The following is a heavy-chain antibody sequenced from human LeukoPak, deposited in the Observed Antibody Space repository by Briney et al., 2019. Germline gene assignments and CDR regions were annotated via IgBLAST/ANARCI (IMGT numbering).Heavy chain of an antibody. V-gene: IGHV3-48*04. J-gene: IGHJ5*02. D-gene: IGHD1-26*01. CDR3: ARAVTKWAIRGFDP. Sequence: GSLRLSCAASGFTFSSYSMNWVRQAPGKGLEWVSYISSGGSTTYYADSVKGRFTISRDNAKNSLYLQMNSLRAEDTAVYYCARAVTKWAIRGFDPWGQGTLVTVSS. CDR2: ISSGGSTT. CDR1: GFTFSSYS.